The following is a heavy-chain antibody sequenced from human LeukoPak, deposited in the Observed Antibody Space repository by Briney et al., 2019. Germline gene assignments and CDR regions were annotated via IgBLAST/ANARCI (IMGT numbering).Heavy chain of an antibody. Sequence: ASVKVSCKASGGTFSSYAISWVRQAHGQGLEWMGGIIPIFGTANYAQKFQGRVTITADESTSTAYMELSSLRSEGTAVYYCAAGVPAASKYYYYYYMDVWGKGTTVTVSS. J-gene: IGHJ6*03. CDR1: GGTFSSYA. D-gene: IGHD2-2*01. V-gene: IGHV1-69*13. CDR2: IIPIFGTA. CDR3: AAGVPAASKYYYYYYMDV.